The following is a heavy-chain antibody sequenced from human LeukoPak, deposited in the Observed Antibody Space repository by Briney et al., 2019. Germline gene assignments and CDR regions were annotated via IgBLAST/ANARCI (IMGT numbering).Heavy chain of an antibody. J-gene: IGHJ4*02. CDR3: ARDYYGSGSYPRGYFDS. CDR2: INPNSGDT. D-gene: IGHD3-10*01. V-gene: IGHV1-2*02. Sequence: ASGKVSCKASGYTFTVYYVHWVRQAPGQGLEWMGWINPNSGDTNYAQNFQGRVTMHRDTSISTAYMDLSRLRSDDTAVYYCARDYYGSGSYPRGYFDSWGQGTLVTVSS. CDR1: GYTFTVYY.